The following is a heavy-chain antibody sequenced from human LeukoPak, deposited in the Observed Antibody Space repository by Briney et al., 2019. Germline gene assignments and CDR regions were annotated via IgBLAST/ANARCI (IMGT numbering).Heavy chain of an antibody. J-gene: IGHJ3*02. D-gene: IGHD5-18*01. CDR1: GGSISSSSYY. Sequence: PSGTLSLTCTVSGGSISSSSYYWGSIRQPPGKGLEWIRTIYYTGSTYYNPSLKSRVTISIDTSKNQFSLRLSSVTAADTAVYYCARSSVVDTAMPHAFDIWGQGTMVTVSS. V-gene: IGHV4-39*01. CDR3: ARSSVVDTAMPHAFDI. CDR2: IYYTGST.